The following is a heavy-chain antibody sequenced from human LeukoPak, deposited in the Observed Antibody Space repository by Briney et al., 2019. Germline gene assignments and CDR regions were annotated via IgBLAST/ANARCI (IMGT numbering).Heavy chain of an antibody. Sequence: GRSLRLSCAASGFTFSSYAVHWVRQAPGKGLEWVAVISYDGSNKYYADSVKGRFTISRDNSKNTLYLQMNSLRAEDTAVYYCARDYYDSSGYYRLGAFDIWGQGTMVTVSS. CDR2: ISYDGSNK. V-gene: IGHV3-30-3*01. D-gene: IGHD3-22*01. CDR3: ARDYYDSSGYYRLGAFDI. J-gene: IGHJ3*02. CDR1: GFTFSSYA.